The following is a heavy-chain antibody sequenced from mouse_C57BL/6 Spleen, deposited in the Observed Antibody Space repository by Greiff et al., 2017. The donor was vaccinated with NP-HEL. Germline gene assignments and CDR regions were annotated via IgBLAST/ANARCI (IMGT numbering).Heavy chain of an antibody. CDR3: ARGGFRYYGSRGYFDY. J-gene: IGHJ2*01. D-gene: IGHD1-1*01. CDR2: IYPGDGDT. Sequence: VQLQQSGPELVKPGASVKISCKASGYAFSSSWMNWVKQRPGKGLEWIGRIYPGDGDTNYNGKFKGKATLTADKSSSTAYMQLSSLTSEDSAVYFCARGGFRYYGSRGYFDYWGQGTTLTVSS. V-gene: IGHV1-82*01. CDR1: GYAFSSSW.